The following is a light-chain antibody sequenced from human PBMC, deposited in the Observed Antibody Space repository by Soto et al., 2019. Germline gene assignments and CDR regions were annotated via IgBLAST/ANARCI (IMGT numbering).Light chain of an antibody. CDR2: NDN. Sequence: QSVPTQPPSASGTPGQRGSICCSGRSSNIGGYTVNWYQQLPETAPKLLTYNDNQRPPGVPDRLSDSKSGTSASLAISGLQSEDEADYFCAVWDDSLNGLYVFGTGTKVTVL. J-gene: IGLJ1*01. CDR1: SSNIGGYT. V-gene: IGLV1-44*01. CDR3: AVWDDSLNGLYV.